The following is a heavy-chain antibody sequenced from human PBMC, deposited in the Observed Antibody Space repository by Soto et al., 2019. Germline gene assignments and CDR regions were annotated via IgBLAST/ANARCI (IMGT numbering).Heavy chain of an antibody. Sequence: GGSLRLSCAASGFTFSSYWMSWVRQAPGKGLEWVANIKQDGSEKYYVDSVKGRFTISRDNAKNSLYLQMNSLRAEDTAVYYCARSGRVGATIRPDYFDYWGQGTLVTVSS. D-gene: IGHD1-26*01. CDR1: GFTFSSYW. CDR2: IKQDGSEK. J-gene: IGHJ4*02. CDR3: ARSGRVGATIRPDYFDY. V-gene: IGHV3-7*01.